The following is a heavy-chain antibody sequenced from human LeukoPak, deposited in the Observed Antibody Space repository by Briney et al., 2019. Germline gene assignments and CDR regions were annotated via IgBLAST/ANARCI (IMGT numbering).Heavy chain of an antibody. D-gene: IGHD4-17*01. J-gene: IGHJ5*02. CDR3: VKDSLLRSTMTTRWWFDP. V-gene: IGHV3-9*01. CDR1: GFTFDDYA. CDR2: ITWNSGSI. Sequence: GGSLRLSCAASGFTFDDYAMHWVRQAPGKGLEWGSGITWNSGSIGYADAVKGRCTISRDNAKKSLYLQMNSLRAEDTALYYCVKDSLLRSTMTTRWWFDPWGQGTLVTVSS.